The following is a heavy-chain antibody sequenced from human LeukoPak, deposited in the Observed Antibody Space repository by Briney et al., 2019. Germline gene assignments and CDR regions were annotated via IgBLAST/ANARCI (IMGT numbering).Heavy chain of an antibody. CDR3: AIPRRYCSGGSCPNWPLDY. CDR2: ISSSSSYI. V-gene: IGHV3-21*01. J-gene: IGHJ4*02. D-gene: IGHD2-15*01. Sequence: GGSLRLSCAASGFTFSSYSMNWVRQAPGKGLEWVSSISSSSSYIYYADSVKGRFTISRDNAKNSLYLQMNSLRAEDTAVYYCAIPRRYCSGGSCPNWPLDYWGQGTLVTVSS. CDR1: GFTFSSYS.